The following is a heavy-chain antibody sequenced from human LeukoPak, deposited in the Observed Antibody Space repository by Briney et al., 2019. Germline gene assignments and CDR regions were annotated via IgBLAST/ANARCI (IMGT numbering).Heavy chain of an antibody. D-gene: IGHD1-26*01. J-gene: IGHJ4*02. CDR1: GFTFSNAW. CDR2: IKSKTDGGTT. CDR3: TTDSFGRYSGRYW. Sequence: GGSLRLSCAASGFTFSNAWMSWVRQAPGKGLDWVGRIKSKTDGGTTDYAAPVKGRFTISRDDSKNTLYLQMNSLKTEDTAAYYCTTDSFGRYSGRYWWGQGTLVTVSS. V-gene: IGHV3-15*01.